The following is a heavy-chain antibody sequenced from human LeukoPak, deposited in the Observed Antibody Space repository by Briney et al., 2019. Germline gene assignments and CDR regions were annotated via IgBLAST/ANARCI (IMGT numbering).Heavy chain of an antibody. CDR3: TEFYFDRSGYADY. Sequence: SETLSLTCTVSGGSISSSSFYWGWIRQPPGKGLEWIGSIYYRGSTYYNPSLKSRVTISVDMSENQVSLKLRSVTAADTAVYYCTEFYFDRSGYADYWGQGTLVTVSS. CDR1: GGSISSSSFY. CDR2: IYYRGST. J-gene: IGHJ4*02. D-gene: IGHD3-22*01. V-gene: IGHV4-39*01.